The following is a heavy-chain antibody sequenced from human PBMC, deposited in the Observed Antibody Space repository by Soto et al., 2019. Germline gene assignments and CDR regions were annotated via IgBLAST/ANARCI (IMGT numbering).Heavy chain of an antibody. J-gene: IGHJ5*02. V-gene: IGHV4-59*13. CDR2: IYYSGST. D-gene: IGHD3-3*01. Sequence: SEPLSLTGTVSGGSISSYYWSWIRQPPGKGLEWIGYIYYSGSTNYNPSLKSRVTISVDTSKNQFSLKLSSVTAADTAVYYCARDGGTWGQGTLVTVSS. CDR3: ARDGGT. CDR1: GGSISSYY.